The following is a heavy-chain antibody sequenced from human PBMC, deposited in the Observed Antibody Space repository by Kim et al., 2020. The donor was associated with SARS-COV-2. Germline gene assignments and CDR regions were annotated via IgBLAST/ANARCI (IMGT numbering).Heavy chain of an antibody. CDR3: SRHSGKHGHRGFDN. J-gene: IGHJ4*02. CDR1: GFTFSASA. CDR2: IRSKPNNYAT. V-gene: IGHV3-73*01. D-gene: IGHD4-17*01. Sequence: GGSLRLSCAASGFTFSASAMHWVRQASGKGLEWVGHIRSKPNNYATSYAASVTGRFTISRDDSTNTVYLQMDSLKTDDTAVYFCSRHSGKHGHRGFDNWGQGTLVTVSS.